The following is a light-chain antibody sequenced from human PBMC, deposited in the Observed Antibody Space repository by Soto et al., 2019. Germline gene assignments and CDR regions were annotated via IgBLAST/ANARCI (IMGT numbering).Light chain of an antibody. CDR1: QDISDF. J-gene: IGKJ2*01. Sequence: DFQMTQSPSSLSASVGDRVTITCQASQDISDFLAWYQQKPGQPPKLIISWASTRESGVPDRFSGSGSGTDFTLTITSLQPGDFATYYCQHSYNNPTTFGQGTKVDIK. V-gene: IGKV1-39*01. CDR3: QHSYNNPTT. CDR2: WAS.